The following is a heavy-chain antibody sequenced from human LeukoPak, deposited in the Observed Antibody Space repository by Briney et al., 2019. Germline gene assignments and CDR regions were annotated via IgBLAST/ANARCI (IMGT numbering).Heavy chain of an antibody. V-gene: IGHV4-59*12. D-gene: IGHD2-2*01. J-gene: IGHJ4*02. CDR2: IYYSGST. CDR1: GGSISSYY. CDR3: ARDAPYCSSTSCYDY. Sequence: PSETLSLTCTVSGGSISSYYWSWIRQPPGKGLEWIGYIYYSGSTNYNPSLKSRVTISVDTSKNQFSLKLSSVTAADTAVYYCARDAPYCSSTSCYDYWGQGTLVTVSS.